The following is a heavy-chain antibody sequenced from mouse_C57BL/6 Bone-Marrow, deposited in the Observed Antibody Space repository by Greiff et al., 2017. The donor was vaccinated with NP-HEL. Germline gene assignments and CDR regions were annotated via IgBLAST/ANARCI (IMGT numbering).Heavy chain of an antibody. Sequence: EVKLQESGPGLVKPSQSLSLTCSVTGYSITSGYYWNWIRQFPGNKLEWMGYISYDGSNNYNPSLKNRISITRDTSKNQFFLKLNSVTTEDTATYYCARDPITTVVRYFDVWGTGTTVTVSS. CDR1: GYSITSGYY. V-gene: IGHV3-6*01. CDR2: ISYDGSN. D-gene: IGHD1-1*01. CDR3: ARDPITTVVRYFDV. J-gene: IGHJ1*03.